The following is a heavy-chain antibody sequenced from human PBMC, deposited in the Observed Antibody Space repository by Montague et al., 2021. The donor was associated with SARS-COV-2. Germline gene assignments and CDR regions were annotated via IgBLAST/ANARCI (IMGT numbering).Heavy chain of an antibody. D-gene: IGHD1-14*01. J-gene: IGHJ4*02. CDR3: AKGPDGVDY. V-gene: IGHV3-48*03. CDR2: IGSSGENI. Sequence: LRLSCAASGFSFSSSAMNWDRQAPGKGLEWLSYIGSSGENIDYADSVKCRSTISRDNAKNSLYLQMKSLRVEDTALYYCAKGPDGVDYWGQGTLVTVSS. CDR1: GFSFSSSA.